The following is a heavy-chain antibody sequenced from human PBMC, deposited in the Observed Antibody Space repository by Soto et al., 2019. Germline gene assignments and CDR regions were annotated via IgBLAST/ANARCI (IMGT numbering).Heavy chain of an antibody. Sequence: SETLSLTCTVSGGSISSSSYYWGWIRQPPGKGLEWIGSIYYSGSTYYNPSLKSRVTISVDTSKNQFSLKLSSVTAADTAVYYCARHVRLLDDSSGYYHPLDYWGQGTLVTVSS. CDR1: GGSISSSSYY. D-gene: IGHD3-22*01. J-gene: IGHJ4*02. CDR3: ARHVRLLDDSSGYYHPLDY. V-gene: IGHV4-39*01. CDR2: IYYSGST.